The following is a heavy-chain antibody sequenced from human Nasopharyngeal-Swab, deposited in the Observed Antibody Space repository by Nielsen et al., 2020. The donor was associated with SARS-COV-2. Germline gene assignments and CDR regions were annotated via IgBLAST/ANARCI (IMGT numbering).Heavy chain of an antibody. D-gene: IGHD2-2*01. Sequence: VRQAPGKGLEWVSYISSSGSTIYYADSVKGRFTISRDNAKNSLYLQMNSLRAEDTAVYYCARASPDCSSTSCPYYYYYYMDVWGKGTTVTVSS. CDR3: ARASPDCSSTSCPYYYYYYMDV. V-gene: IGHV3-48*03. CDR2: ISSSGSTI. J-gene: IGHJ6*03.